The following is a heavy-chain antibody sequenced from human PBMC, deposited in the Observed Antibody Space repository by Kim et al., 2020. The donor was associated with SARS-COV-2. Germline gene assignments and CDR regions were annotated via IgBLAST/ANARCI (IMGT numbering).Heavy chain of an antibody. V-gene: IGHV3-21*01. CDR3: FRGGGFHMGMDV. CDR1: GFTFSSYS. Sequence: GGSLRLSCAASGFTFSSYSMNWVRQAPGKGLEWVSSISSSSSYIYYADSVKGRFTISRDNAKNSLYLQMNSLRAEDTAVYYCFRGGGFHMGMDVWGQGTTVTVSS. D-gene: IGHD2-15*01. J-gene: IGHJ6*02. CDR2: ISSSSSYI.